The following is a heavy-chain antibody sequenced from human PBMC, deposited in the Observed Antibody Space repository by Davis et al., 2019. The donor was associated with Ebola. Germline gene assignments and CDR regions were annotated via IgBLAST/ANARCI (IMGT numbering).Heavy chain of an antibody. D-gene: IGHD6-6*01. Sequence: AASVKVSCKASGYTFTSYAMHWVRQAPGQRLAWMGWINAGNGNTKYSQKFQGRVTITRDTSASTAYMELSSLSSEDTAVYYCARGSSKAYYYYGMDVWGQGTTVTVPS. V-gene: IGHV1-3*01. CDR3: ARGSSKAYYYYGMDV. CDR1: GYTFTSYA. J-gene: IGHJ6*02. CDR2: INAGNGNT.